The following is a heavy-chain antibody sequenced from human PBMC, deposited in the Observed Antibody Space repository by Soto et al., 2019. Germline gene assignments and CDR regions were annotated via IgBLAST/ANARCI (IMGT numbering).Heavy chain of an antibody. CDR2: IHSSGGT. V-gene: IGHV4-39*02. Sequence: AETLSLTCTVSGASIKSRNYFWGWIRQPPGKGLEFVGSIHSSGGTYYNPSLKSRVTVSVDLSNSHFSLSLKSLTATDTAVYYCGRLAEAATGHTDFDFWGQGTLVTVSS. D-gene: IGHD2-15*01. CDR3: GRLAEAATGHTDFDF. CDR1: GASIKSRNYF. J-gene: IGHJ4*02.